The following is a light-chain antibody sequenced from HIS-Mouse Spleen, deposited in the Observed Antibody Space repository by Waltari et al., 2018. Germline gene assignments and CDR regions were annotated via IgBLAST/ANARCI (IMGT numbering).Light chain of an antibody. Sequence: DIQLTQSPSFLSASVGDRVTITCRASQGISSYLAWYQQKPGKAPKLLIYAASTLQSGVPSRFSGSGSGTDFTLTISSLEPEDFAVYYCQQRSNWPHTFGQGTKLEIK. CDR3: QQRSNWPHT. CDR2: AAS. J-gene: IGKJ2*01. CDR1: QGISSY. V-gene: IGKV1-9*01.